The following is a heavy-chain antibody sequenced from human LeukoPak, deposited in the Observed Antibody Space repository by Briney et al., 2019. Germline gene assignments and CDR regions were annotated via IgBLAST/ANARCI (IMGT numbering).Heavy chain of an antibody. V-gene: IGHV3-11*06. J-gene: IGHJ4*02. Sequence: PGGSLRLSCAASGFTFSDYYMSWIPQAPGKGLEWVSYISSSSSYTNYADSVKGRFTISRDNAKNSLYLQMNSLRAEDTAVYYCARDLIGLDYGDYGGFDYWGQGTLVTVSS. CDR1: GFTFSDYY. D-gene: IGHD4-17*01. CDR2: ISSSSSYT. CDR3: ARDLIGLDYGDYGGFDY.